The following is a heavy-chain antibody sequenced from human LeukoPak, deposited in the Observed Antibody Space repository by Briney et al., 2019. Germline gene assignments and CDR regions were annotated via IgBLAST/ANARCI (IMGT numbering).Heavy chain of an antibody. Sequence: ASVKVSCKASGYTFTGYYMHWVRQAPGQGLEWMGGFDPEDGETIYAQKFQGRVTMTEDTSTDTAYMELSSLRSEDTAVYYCATEQWLSSYYFDYWGQGTLVTVSS. CDR2: FDPEDGET. J-gene: IGHJ4*02. CDR3: ATEQWLSSYYFDY. V-gene: IGHV1-24*01. D-gene: IGHD3-22*01. CDR1: GYTFTGYY.